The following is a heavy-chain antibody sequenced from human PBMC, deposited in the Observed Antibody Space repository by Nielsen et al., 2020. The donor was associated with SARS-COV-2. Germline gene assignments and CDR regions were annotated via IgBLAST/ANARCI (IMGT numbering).Heavy chain of an antibody. J-gene: IGHJ4*02. CDR1: GFTFSSNA. CDR2: ISYDGSNK. D-gene: IGHD3-10*01. CDR3: ARDQQVFGELAFRGFDY. V-gene: IGHV3-30*04. Sequence: GESLKISCAASGFTFSSNAMHWVRQAPGKGLEWVAVISYDGSNKYYADSVKGRFTISRDNSKNTLYLQMNSLRAEDTAVYYCARDQQVFGELAFRGFDYWGQGTLVTVSS.